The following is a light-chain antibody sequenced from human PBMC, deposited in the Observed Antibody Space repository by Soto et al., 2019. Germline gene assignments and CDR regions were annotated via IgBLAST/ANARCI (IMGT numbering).Light chain of an antibody. Sequence: EIVLTQSPGTLSLSPGERASLSCRASQSVRSNYLAWYQQRPGQAPRLLIYDASSRATGVPDRFSGSGSGTDFTLTISRLEPEDFAVYYCHQYGGSPGTLGQRTKVDI. CDR2: DAS. CDR3: HQYGGSPGT. CDR1: QSVRSNY. V-gene: IGKV3-20*01. J-gene: IGKJ1*01.